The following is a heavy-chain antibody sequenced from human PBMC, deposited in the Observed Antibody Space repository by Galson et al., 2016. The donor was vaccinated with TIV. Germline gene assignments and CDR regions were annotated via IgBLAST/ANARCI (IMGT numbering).Heavy chain of an antibody. V-gene: IGHV3-30-3*01. CDR1: GFTFSSYT. J-gene: IGHJ4*02. CDR3: TRDGRGNWKYVDYFDY. CDR2: ISHDGNNK. Sequence: SLRLSCAASGFTFSSYTFRWVRQTPGKGLEWVAIISHDGNNKDVADSVQGRFTISRDSSKNTVYLQMNNLRPEDTALYFCTRDGRGNWKYVDYFDYWGQGTLVTVSS. D-gene: IGHD1-7*01.